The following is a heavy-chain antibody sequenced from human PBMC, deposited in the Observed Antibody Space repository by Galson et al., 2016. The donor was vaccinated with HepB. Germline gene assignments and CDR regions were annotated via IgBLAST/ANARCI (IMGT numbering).Heavy chain of an antibody. J-gene: IGHJ4*02. V-gene: IGHV3-21*01. Sequence: SLRLSCAASGFTFSSYSMNWVRQAPGKGLEWVSSISSSSSYMYCADSVKGRFTISRDNAKNPLYLQMNSLRAEDTAVYYCATSSGWHYLVWGQGTLVTVSS. CDR2: ISSSSSYM. D-gene: IGHD6-19*01. CDR1: GFTFSSYS. CDR3: ATSSGWHYLV.